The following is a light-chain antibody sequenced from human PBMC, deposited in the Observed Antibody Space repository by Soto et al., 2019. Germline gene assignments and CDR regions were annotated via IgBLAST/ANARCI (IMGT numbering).Light chain of an antibody. CDR1: QNIYNY. CDR3: QQTHSTPVT. Sequence: DIQMPQSPSSLSASAGDRVIVTCRTSQNIYNYLNWYQQKQGKAPKLLIYAASSVQSGVPLRFSGSVSGTDLTITISSLQPEDGETYDGQQTHSTPVTFGQGTRLEIK. CDR2: AAS. J-gene: IGKJ5*01. V-gene: IGKV1-39*01.